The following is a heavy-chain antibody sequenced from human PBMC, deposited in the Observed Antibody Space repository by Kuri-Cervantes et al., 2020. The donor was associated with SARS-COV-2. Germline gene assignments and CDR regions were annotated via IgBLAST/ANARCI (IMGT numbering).Heavy chain of an antibody. CDR3: ARGRRYCSGGSCWRYYYYYMDV. D-gene: IGHD2-15*01. J-gene: IGHJ6*03. Sequence: ESLKISCNVSGDSIRDYYWNWIRQSPGKGLEWIGYVYYSGITDYNPSLKSRVTISVHTSKNQFSLKLSSVTAADTAVYYCARGRRYCSGGSCWRYYYYYMDVWGKGTTVTVSS. CDR1: GDSIRDYY. V-gene: IGHV4-59*08. CDR2: VYYSGIT.